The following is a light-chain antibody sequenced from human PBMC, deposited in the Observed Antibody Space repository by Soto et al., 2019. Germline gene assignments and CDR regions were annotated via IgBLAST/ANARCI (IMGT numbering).Light chain of an antibody. CDR1: QSISSW. CDR2: KAS. Sequence: DIQMTQSPSTLSASVGDRVTITCRASQSISSWLAWYQQKPGKAQKLLIYKASNLKSGFPSRFSGGGSGTGFTPSISGLQTDDCATDYCQPYSTYSWTFGRGTQVEIK. CDR3: QPYSTYSWT. V-gene: IGKV1-5*03. J-gene: IGKJ1*01.